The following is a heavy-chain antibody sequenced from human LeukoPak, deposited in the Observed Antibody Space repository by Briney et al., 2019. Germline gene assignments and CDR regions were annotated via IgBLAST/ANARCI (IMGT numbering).Heavy chain of an antibody. V-gene: IGHV3-49*04. CDR2: IRSKAYGGTT. J-gene: IGHJ4*02. CDR1: GFTFGDYA. CDR3: TRGIQLWYSDY. Sequence: GVSLRLSCTASGFTFGDYAMSWVRQAPGKGLEWVGFIRSKAYGGTTEYAASVKGRFTISRDDSKSIAYLQMNSLKTEDTAVYYCTRGIQLWYSDYWGQGTLVTVSS. D-gene: IGHD5-18*01.